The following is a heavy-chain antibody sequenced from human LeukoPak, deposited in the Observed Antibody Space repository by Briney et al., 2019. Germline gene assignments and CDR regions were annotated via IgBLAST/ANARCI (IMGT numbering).Heavy chain of an antibody. CDR3: ARGIYDSSGYCTIDY. J-gene: IGHJ4*02. Sequence: GGSLRLSCAASGFTFSSYGMHWVRQAPGKGLEWVAVIWYDGSNKYYADSVKGRFTISRDNSKNTLYLQMNSLRAEDTAVYYCARGIYDSSGYCTIDYWGQGTLVTVSS. V-gene: IGHV3-33*01. D-gene: IGHD3-22*01. CDR2: IWYDGSNK. CDR1: GFTFSSYG.